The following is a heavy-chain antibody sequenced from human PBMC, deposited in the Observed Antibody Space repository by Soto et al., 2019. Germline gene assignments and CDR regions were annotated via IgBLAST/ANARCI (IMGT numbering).Heavy chain of an antibody. CDR3: ARLAYSGDFQH. V-gene: IGHV4-39*01. D-gene: IGHD5-18*01. Sequence: QLQLQESGPGLVKPSETLSLTCTVSGDSISSSTYYWGWVRQPPGKGLEWIWSLYYRGSTYYNPSPGSLLTISVGTSKNRFTLHLNSVTAADTAVYYCARLAYSGDFQHWGQGTLVTVST. J-gene: IGHJ1*01. CDR2: LYYRGST. CDR1: GDSISSSTYY.